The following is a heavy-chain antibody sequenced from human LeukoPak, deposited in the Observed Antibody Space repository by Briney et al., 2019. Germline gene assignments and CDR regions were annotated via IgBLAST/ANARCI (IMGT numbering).Heavy chain of an antibody. CDR2: INPNSGGT. Sequence: ASVKVSCKASGYTFTGYYMHWVRQAPGQGLEWMGRINPNSGGTNYAQKFQGRVTMTRDTSISTAYMELSRLRSDDTALYYCARGMWDDLIFDYWGQGTLVTVPS. D-gene: IGHD3/OR15-3a*01. CDR3: ARGMWDDLIFDY. J-gene: IGHJ4*02. V-gene: IGHV1-2*06. CDR1: GYTFTGYY.